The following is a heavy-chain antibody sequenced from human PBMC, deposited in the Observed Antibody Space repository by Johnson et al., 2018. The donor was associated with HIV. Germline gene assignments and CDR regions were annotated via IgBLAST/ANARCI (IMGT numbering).Heavy chain of an antibody. CDR2: IKQDGSEK. CDR3: ARPLVLWFGETDDAIDI. J-gene: IGHJ3*02. CDR1: GFRFNDYA. V-gene: IGHV3-7*02. D-gene: IGHD3-10*01. Sequence: VLLVESGGGFVQPGGSLRLSCAASGFRFNDYALSWVRQAPGKGLEWVANIKQDGSEKYYVDSVKGRFTISRDNAKNSLYLQMNSLRAGDTAVSYCARPLVLWFGETDDAIDIWGQGTMVTVSS.